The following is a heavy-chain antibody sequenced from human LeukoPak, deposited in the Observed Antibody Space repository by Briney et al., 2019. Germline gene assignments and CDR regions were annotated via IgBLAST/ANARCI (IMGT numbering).Heavy chain of an antibody. V-gene: IGHV5-51*01. J-gene: IGHJ4*02. CDR2: IYPSDSAT. D-gene: IGHD1-26*01. CDR1: GYSFSSYW. CDR3: ARSVGATPLDY. Sequence: GESLKISCTGSGYSFSSYWIVWVRQMPGKGLEWMGIIYPSDSATTYSPSFQGQVTISADKSISTAYLQWSSLKASDTAVYYCARSVGATPLDYWGQGTLATVSS.